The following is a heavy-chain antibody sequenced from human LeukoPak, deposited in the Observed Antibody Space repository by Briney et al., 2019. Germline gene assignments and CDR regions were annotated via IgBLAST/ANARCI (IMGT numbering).Heavy chain of an antibody. Sequence: GGSLRLSCAASGFTFSSYAMSWVRQAPGKGLEWVSAISGSGGSTYYADSVKGRFTISRDNSRYTLYLQMTSLRAEDTAVYYCARGNSGHCTGATCYALDYWGQGTLVTVSS. J-gene: IGHJ4*02. CDR2: ISGSGGST. D-gene: IGHD2-2*01. CDR1: GFTFSSYA. V-gene: IGHV3-23*01. CDR3: ARGNSGHCTGATCYALDY.